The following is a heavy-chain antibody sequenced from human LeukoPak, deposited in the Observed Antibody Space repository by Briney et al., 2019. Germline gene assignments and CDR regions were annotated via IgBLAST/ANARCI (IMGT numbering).Heavy chain of an antibody. V-gene: IGHV3-7*01. Sequence: GGSLRLSCAASGFTFGSYWMSWARQAPGKGLEWVANIKQDGGEKYYVGSVKGRFTVSRDNAKNSLYLQMNSLRAEDTAVYYCAREWNYYGSGIMDVWGKGTTVTVSS. D-gene: IGHD3-10*01. CDR2: IKQDGGEK. J-gene: IGHJ6*04. CDR3: AREWNYYGSGIMDV. CDR1: GFTFGSYW.